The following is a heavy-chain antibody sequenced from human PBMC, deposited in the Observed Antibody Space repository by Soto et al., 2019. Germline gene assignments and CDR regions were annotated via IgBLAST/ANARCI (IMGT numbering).Heavy chain of an antibody. Sequence: PGGSLRLSCAASGFTFSSYAMSWVRQAPGKGLEWVSAISGSGGSTYYADSVKGRFTISRDNSKNTLYLQMNSLRAEDTAVYYCALGAAKGYYYDSSGYYFDYWGQGTLVTVSS. CDR1: GFTFSSYA. D-gene: IGHD3-22*01. V-gene: IGHV3-23*01. CDR3: ALGAAKGYYYDSSGYYFDY. CDR2: ISGSGGST. J-gene: IGHJ4*02.